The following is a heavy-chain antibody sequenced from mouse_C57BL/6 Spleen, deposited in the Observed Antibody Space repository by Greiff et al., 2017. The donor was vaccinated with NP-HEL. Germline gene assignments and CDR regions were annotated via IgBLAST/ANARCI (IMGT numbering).Heavy chain of an antibody. V-gene: IGHV3-8*01. CDR3: ARNYYDYDDWYFDV. J-gene: IGHJ1*03. CDR2: ISYSGST. CDR1: GYSITSDY. Sequence: VQLKESGPGLAKPSQTLSLTCSVTGYSITSDYWNWIRKFPGNKLEYMGYISYSGSTYYNPSLKSRISITRDTSKNQYYLQLNSVTTKDTSTYYCARNYYDYDDWYFDVWGTGTTVTVSS. D-gene: IGHD2-4*01.